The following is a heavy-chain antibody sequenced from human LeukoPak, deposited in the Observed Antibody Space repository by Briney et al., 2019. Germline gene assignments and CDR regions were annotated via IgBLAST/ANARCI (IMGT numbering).Heavy chain of an antibody. CDR2: ISAYNGNT. V-gene: IGHV1-18*01. CDR1: GYTFTNYG. J-gene: IGHJ4*02. D-gene: IGHD6-19*01. Sequence: ASVKVSCKASGYTFTNYGISWVRQAPGQGLEWMGWISAYNGNTNYAQKLQGRVTMTTDTSTSTAYMELRSLRSDDTAVYYCARVSDLAVAAPFDYWGQGTLVTVSS. CDR3: ARVSDLAVAAPFDY.